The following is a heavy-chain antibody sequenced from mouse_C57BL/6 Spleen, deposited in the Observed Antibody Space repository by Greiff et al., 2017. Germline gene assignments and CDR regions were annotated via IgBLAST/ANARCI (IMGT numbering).Heavy chain of an antibody. D-gene: IGHD2-3*01. Sequence: VQLKESGGGLVKPGGSLKLSCAASGFTFSSYTMSWVRQTPEKRLEWVATISGGGGNTYYPDSVKGRFTISRDNAKNTLYLQMSSLRSEDTALYYCARQDGYPYYFDYWGQGTTLTVSS. CDR2: ISGGGGNT. V-gene: IGHV5-9*01. CDR3: ARQDGYPYYFDY. J-gene: IGHJ2*01. CDR1: GFTFSSYT.